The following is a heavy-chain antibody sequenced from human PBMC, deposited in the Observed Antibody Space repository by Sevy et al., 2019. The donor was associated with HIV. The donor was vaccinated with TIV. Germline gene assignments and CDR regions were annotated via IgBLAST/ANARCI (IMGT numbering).Heavy chain of an antibody. J-gene: IGHJ6*02. Sequence: GGSLRLSCAASGFTFTYAWMSWVRQPPGKGLEWVGRIKSRPDGGTTDYAATVKGRFTISRDDSKNTLYLQMNSLKTEDSAVYYCATDPIIVLLVTDGMDVWGQGTTVTVSS. CDR1: GFTFTYAW. CDR3: ATDPIIVLLVTDGMDV. V-gene: IGHV3-15*01. D-gene: IGHD2-8*01. CDR2: IKSRPDGGTT.